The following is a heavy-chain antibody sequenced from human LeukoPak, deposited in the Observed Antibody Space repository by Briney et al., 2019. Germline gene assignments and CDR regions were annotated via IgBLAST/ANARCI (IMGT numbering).Heavy chain of an antibody. CDR3: ARGGYSGYGNY. CDR2: IYYSGST. J-gene: IGHJ4*02. D-gene: IGHD5-12*01. V-gene: IGHV4-59*01. Sequence: SETLSLTCTVSGGSISSYYWSWIRQPPGKGLEWIGYIYYSGSTNYNPSLKSRVTISVHTSNKQFSLKLSSVTAADTAVYYCARGGYSGYGNYWGQGTLVTVSS. CDR1: GGSISSYY.